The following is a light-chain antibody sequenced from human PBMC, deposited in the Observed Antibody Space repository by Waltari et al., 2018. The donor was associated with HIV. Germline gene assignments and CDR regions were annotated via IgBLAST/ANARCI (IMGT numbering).Light chain of an antibody. Sequence: EIVLTQSPATLSLSPGERVTISCRASQSVSSHLAWYQQKPGQAPRLLISDASKRATGIPAGFSGSGSGTDFTLTIAGLEPEDCAVDYCQQYSNWPLITVGPGTKVDVK. J-gene: IGKJ3*01. CDR1: QSVSSH. CDR2: DAS. CDR3: QQYSNWPLIT. V-gene: IGKV3-11*01.